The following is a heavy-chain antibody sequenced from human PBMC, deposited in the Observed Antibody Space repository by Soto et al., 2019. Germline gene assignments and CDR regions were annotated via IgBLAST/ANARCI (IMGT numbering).Heavy chain of an antibody. CDR1: GFTFSSYA. CDR2: ISGSGGST. Sequence: GESLKISCAASGFTFSSYAMSWVRQAPGKGLEWVSAISGSGGSTYYADSVKGRFTISRDNSKNTLYLQMNSLRAEDTAVYYCAKVGGSGSYYMIDYWGQGTLVTVSS. J-gene: IGHJ4*02. CDR3: AKVGGSGSYYMIDY. V-gene: IGHV3-23*01. D-gene: IGHD3-10*01.